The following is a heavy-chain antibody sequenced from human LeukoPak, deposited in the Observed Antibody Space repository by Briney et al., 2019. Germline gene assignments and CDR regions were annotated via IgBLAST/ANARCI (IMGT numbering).Heavy chain of an antibody. CDR2: TNAGNGNT. D-gene: IGHD3-10*01. CDR3: ARFMVRGYYYGMDV. CDR1: GYTFTSYA. J-gene: IGHJ6*04. V-gene: IGHV1-3*01. Sequence: ASVKVSCKASGYTFTSYAMHWVRQAPGQRLEWMGWTNAGNGNTKYSQKFQGRVTITRDTSASTAYMELSSLRSEDTAVYYCARFMVRGYYYGMDVWGKGTTVTVSS.